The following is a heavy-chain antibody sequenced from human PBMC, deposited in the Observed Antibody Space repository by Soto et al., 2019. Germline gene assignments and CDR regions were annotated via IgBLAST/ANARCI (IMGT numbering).Heavy chain of an antibody. V-gene: IGHV4-38-2*02. CDR3: ARELYYYGSGSYYNEDWFDP. Sequence: SETLSLTCAVSGYSISSGYYWGWIRQPPGKGLEWIGSIYHSGSTYYNPSLKSRVTISVDTSKNQFSLKLSSVTAADTAVYYCARELYYYGSGSYYNEDWFDPWGQGTLVTVSS. CDR1: GYSISSGYY. D-gene: IGHD3-10*01. J-gene: IGHJ5*02. CDR2: IYHSGST.